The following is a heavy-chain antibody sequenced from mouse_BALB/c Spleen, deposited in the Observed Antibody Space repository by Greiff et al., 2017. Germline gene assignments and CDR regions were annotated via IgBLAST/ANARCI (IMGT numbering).Heavy chain of an antibody. CDR2: IWSGGST. CDR3: ARSRMITTGDYYAMDY. CDR1: GFSLTSYG. V-gene: IGHV2-2*02. J-gene: IGHJ4*01. D-gene: IGHD2-4*01. Sequence: VQGVESGPGLVQPSQSLSITCTVSGFSLTSYGVHWVRQSPGKGLEWLGVIWSGGSTDYNAAFISRLSISKDNSKSQVFFKMNSLQANDTAIYYCARSRMITTGDYYAMDYWGQGTSVTVSS.